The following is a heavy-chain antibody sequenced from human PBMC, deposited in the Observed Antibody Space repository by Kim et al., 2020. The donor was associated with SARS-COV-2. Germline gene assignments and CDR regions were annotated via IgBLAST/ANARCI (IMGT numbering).Heavy chain of an antibody. D-gene: IGHD3-10*01. Sequence: GGSLRLSCAASGFTFSSYSMNWVRQAPGKGLEWVSSISSSSSYIYYAYSVKGRFTISRDNAKNSLYLQMNSLRAEDTAVYYCARALVRGVIITLAEYYFDYWGQGTLVTVSS. CDR1: GFTFSSYS. V-gene: IGHV3-21*01. J-gene: IGHJ4*02. CDR2: ISSSSSYI. CDR3: ARALVRGVIITLAEYYFDY.